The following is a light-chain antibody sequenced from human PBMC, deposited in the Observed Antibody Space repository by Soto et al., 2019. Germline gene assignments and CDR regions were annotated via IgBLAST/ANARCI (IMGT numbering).Light chain of an antibody. Sequence: DIQMTHSPSTLPASVAYIVAITCRANQSISSWLAWYQQKPGKAPKLLVYSASNLQSGVPSRFSGSGSGTNFTLTISDLQPEDFTTYYCQQSDSTPWTFGQGTKVDIK. J-gene: IGKJ1*01. CDR2: SAS. CDR3: QQSDSTPWT. CDR1: QSISSW. V-gene: IGKV1-39*01.